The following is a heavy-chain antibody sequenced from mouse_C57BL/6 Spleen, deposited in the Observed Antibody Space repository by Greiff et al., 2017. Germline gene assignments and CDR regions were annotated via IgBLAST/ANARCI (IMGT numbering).Heavy chain of an antibody. CDR1: GYSFTGYY. V-gene: IGHV1-42*01. D-gene: IGHD1-1*01. CDR2: INPSTGGT. Sequence: VQLQQSGPELVKPGASVKISCKASGYSFTGYYMNWVKQSPEKSLEWIGEINPSTGGTTYNQKFKAKATLTVDKSSSTAYMQLKSLTSEDSAVYYCARNKEYYYGSSPFAYWGQGTLVTVSA. J-gene: IGHJ3*01. CDR3: ARNKEYYYGSSPFAY.